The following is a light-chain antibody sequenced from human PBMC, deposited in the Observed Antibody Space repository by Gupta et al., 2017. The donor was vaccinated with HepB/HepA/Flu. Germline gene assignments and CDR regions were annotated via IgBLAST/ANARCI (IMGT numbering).Light chain of an antibody. CDR1: QRITTY. Sequence: DIKMTQSPSSLSASVGDRITITCRASQRITTYVNWYQQKPGKAPSLLIYGASTLQSGVPSRFRGDGSGTVFTLTITRLQHEESAIYYCQQYDILPQTFGQGTKLEIK. V-gene: IGKV1-39*01. CDR3: QQYDILPQT. J-gene: IGKJ1*01. CDR2: GAS.